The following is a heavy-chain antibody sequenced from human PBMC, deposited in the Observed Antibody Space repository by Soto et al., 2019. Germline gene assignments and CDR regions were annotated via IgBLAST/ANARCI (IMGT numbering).Heavy chain of an antibody. CDR3: ARVPDDSSGYSYYYYRMHV. J-gene: IGHJ6*02. CDR2: IYYSGST. Sequence: SETLSLTCTVSGGSISSYYWSWIRQPPGKGLEWIGYIYYSGSTSYNPSLKSRVTISVDTSKNQFSLKLSSVTAADTAVYYCARVPDDSSGYSYYYYRMHVWGQGTTVTVSS. D-gene: IGHD3-22*01. CDR1: GGSISSYY. V-gene: IGHV4-59*01.